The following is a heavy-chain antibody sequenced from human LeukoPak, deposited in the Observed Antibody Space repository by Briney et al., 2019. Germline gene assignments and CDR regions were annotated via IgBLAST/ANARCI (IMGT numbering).Heavy chain of an antibody. V-gene: IGHV1-2*02. CDR2: INPNSGGT. CDR3: ATSDYYDSSGTPHY. D-gene: IGHD3-22*01. Sequence: ASVKVSCKASGYTFTGYYMHWVRQAPGQGLEWMGWINPNSGGTNYAQKFQGRVTMTRDTPISTAYMELSRLRSDDTAVYYCATSDYYDSSGTPHYWGQGTLVTVSS. J-gene: IGHJ4*02. CDR1: GYTFTGYY.